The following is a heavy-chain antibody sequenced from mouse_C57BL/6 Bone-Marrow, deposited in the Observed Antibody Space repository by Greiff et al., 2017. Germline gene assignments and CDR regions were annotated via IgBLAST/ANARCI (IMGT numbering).Heavy chain of an antibody. Sequence: EVQLVESGGGLVQSGRSLRLSCATSGFTFSDFYMEWVRQAPGKGLEWIAASRNKANDYTTEYSASVKGRFIVSRDTSQSILYLQMNALRAEDTAIYYCARDASYYYAMDYWGQGTSVTVSS. J-gene: IGHJ4*01. V-gene: IGHV7-1*01. CDR1: GFTFSDFY. CDR3: ARDASYYYAMDY. CDR2: SRNKANDYTT.